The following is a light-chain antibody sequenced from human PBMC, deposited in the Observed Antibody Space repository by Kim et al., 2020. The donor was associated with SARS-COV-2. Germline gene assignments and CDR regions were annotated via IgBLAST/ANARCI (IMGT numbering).Light chain of an antibody. CDR1: QRISRY. CDR3: KQSYSTPRT. Sequence: ASVADRVTITGRASQRISRYLNWYLQKPQQAPELLLYAVSSLHSGVPSRVSGSVSGTDFALTISSLQPEEFATYYSKQSYSTPRTFGQGTKVDIK. J-gene: IGKJ1*01. CDR2: AVS. V-gene: IGKV1-39*01.